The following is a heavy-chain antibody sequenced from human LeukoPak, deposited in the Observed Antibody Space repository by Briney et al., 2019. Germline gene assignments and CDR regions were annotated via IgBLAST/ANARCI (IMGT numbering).Heavy chain of an antibody. CDR3: AREIPYCSGTSCYGGAFDI. D-gene: IGHD2-2*01. CDR1: GGSISSYY. J-gene: IGHJ3*02. Sequence: SETLSLTCTVSGGSISSYYWSWIRQPPGKGLEWIGYIYYSGSTNYNPSLKSRVTISVDTSKNQFSLKLSSVTAADTAVYYCAREIPYCSGTSCYGGAFDIWGQGTMVTVSS. V-gene: IGHV4-59*12. CDR2: IYYSGST.